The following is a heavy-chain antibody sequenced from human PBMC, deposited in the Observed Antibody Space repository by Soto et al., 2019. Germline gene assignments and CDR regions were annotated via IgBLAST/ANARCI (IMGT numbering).Heavy chain of an antibody. D-gene: IGHD1-1*01. CDR3: VRGYNSLDV. Sequence: GGSLRLSCAVSGFTFSDHYTDWVRQAPGKGLEWVARSRNIDHRYSTEYGGSVKGRFTISRDVSKNSLYLQMNSLRTEDTAIYYCVRGYNSLDVWGRGTMVTVSS. J-gene: IGHJ3*01. CDR1: GFTFSDHY. CDR2: SRNIDHRYST. V-gene: IGHV3-72*01.